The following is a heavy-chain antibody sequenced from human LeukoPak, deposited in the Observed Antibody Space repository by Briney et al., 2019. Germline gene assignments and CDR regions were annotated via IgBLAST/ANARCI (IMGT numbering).Heavy chain of an antibody. CDR1: GFTFSSYA. V-gene: IGHV3-23*01. Sequence: GGSLRLSCAASGFTFSSYAMSCVRQAPGKGLEWVLAISGSGGSTYYADSVKGRFTISRDNSKSTLYLQMNSVRAEDTAVYYCAKLSGVGATVDFDYWGQGTLVTVSS. CDR2: ISGSGGST. D-gene: IGHD1-26*01. CDR3: AKLSGVGATVDFDY. J-gene: IGHJ4*02.